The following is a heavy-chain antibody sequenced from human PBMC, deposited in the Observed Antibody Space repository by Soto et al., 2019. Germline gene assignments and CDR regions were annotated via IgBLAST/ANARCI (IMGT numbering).Heavy chain of an antibody. CDR2: IDWDDDK. CDR1: GASFSTSGMC. V-gene: IGHV2-70*01. Sequence: SGPTLVNPTQTLTLTCTFSGASFSTSGMCVSWIRQPPGKALEWLAIIDWDDDKYYNTSLKTRLTTSKDTYKNQVVLIKTNMDPVDTATYYCSRLHYYYGMDVWGQGTTVTVSS. J-gene: IGHJ6*02. CDR3: SRLHYYYGMDV.